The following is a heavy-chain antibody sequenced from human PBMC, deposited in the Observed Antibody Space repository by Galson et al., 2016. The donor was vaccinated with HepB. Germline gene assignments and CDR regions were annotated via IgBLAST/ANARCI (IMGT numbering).Heavy chain of an antibody. J-gene: IGHJ5*02. Sequence: SLRLCCAASGFTFNNYAMSWVRQAPGKGLEWVSALSGNGDHAFYADSVKGRFTISRDNAKDSLFLQMNSLRVDDPAIYYCARGVGGTDRRHWLDPWGQGTLVTVSS. D-gene: IGHD3-10*01. CDR2: LSGNGDHA. V-gene: IGHV3-23*01. CDR1: GFTFNNYA. CDR3: ARGVGGTDRRHWLDP.